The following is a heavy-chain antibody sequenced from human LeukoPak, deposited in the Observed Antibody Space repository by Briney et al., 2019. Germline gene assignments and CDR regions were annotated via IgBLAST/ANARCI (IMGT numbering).Heavy chain of an antibody. J-gene: IGHJ6*02. D-gene: IGHD2-2*01. CDR1: GFTFSYHS. V-gene: IGHV3-21*04. CDR2: ISTSSRFM. Sequence: PGGSLRLSCAVSGFTFSYHSMNWVRQAPGKGLEWVSSISTSSRFMYYADSVRGRFTISRDNSKNTLYLQMNSLRAEDTAVYYCAKVLVPAAIDYYYGMDVWGQGTTVTVSS. CDR3: AKVLVPAAIDYYYGMDV.